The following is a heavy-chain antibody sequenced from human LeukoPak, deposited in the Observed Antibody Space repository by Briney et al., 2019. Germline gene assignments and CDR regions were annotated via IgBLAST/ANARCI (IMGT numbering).Heavy chain of an antibody. V-gene: IGHV4-34*01. J-gene: IGHJ4*02. D-gene: IGHD3-10*01. CDR3: ARTLWFGESFDY. CDR1: GGSFSGYY. CDR2: INHSGST. Sequence: SETLSLTCAVYGGSFSGYYWSWIRQPPGKGLEWIGEINHSGSTNYNPSLKSRVTISVDTSKNQFSLKLSSVTAADTAVYYCARTLWFGESFDYWGQETLVTVSS.